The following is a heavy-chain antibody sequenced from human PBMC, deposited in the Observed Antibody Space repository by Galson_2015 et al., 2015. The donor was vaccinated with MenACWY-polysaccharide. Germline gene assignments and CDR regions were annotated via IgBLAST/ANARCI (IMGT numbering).Heavy chain of an antibody. J-gene: IGHJ6*03. D-gene: IGHD2-2*01. CDR1: GDSVSSDSAA. Sequence: CAISGDSVSSDSAAWNWIRESPSRGLEWLGRTYYRSKWNNDYAVSVKSRIIITPDTSNNQVSLQLLSVTPEDTGVYFCAREPKQQPAPYSYYFFMDVWGKGTAVTVSS. CDR2: TYYRSKWNN. V-gene: IGHV6-1*01. CDR3: AREPKQQPAPYSYYFFMDV.